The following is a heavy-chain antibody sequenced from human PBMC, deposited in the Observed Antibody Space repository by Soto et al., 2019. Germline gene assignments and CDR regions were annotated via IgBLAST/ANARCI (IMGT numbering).Heavy chain of an antibody. V-gene: IGHV4-59*13. CDR2: ISYSGST. CDR3: ARDPYGGSSGGVYYYYALDV. CDR1: GGSITTYY. J-gene: IGHJ6*02. Sequence: SETLSLTCTVSGGSITTYYWNWIRQSPGKGLEWIGSISYSGSTNYNPSLRSRITVSIDTSKNQFSLTLSSVTAADTAVYYCARDPYGGSSGGVYYYYALDVWGQGTTVTVS. D-gene: IGHD2-15*01.